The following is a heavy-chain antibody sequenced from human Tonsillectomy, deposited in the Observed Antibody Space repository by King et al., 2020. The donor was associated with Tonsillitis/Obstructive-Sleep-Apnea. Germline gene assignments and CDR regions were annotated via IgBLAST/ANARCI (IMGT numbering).Heavy chain of an antibody. CDR1: GFTFSTYA. Sequence: VQLVESGGLLLQPGGSLRLSCASSGFTFSTYAMSWVRQAPGKGLEWGSSISGSGATTYYADSVTGRFTISRDNSKNTLYLQMNTLRAEDTAIYYCAKISSWEFLRYLDYWGQGTLVTVYS. CDR2: ISGSGATT. CDR3: AKISSWEFLRYLDY. J-gene: IGHJ4*02. D-gene: IGHD3-10*01. V-gene: IGHV3-23*04.